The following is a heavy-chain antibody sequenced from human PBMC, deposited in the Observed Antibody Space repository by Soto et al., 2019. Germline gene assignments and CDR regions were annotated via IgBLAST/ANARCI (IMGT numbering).Heavy chain of an antibody. CDR1: GGTFRTFG. CDR2: IIPFIGTA. V-gene: IGHV1-69*01. CDR3: ARTAPMDAGDKYYYDL. D-gene: IGHD3-16*01. Sequence: QVQLLQSGDEVKTTGSSVKVSCKTYGGTFRTFGISWLRQAPGQGLEWMGGIIPFIGTAEYSQKFEDRITITADESTNTVDMDLRSLTSADTAIYYCARTAPMDAGDKYYYDLWGQGALVTVSS. J-gene: IGHJ4*02.